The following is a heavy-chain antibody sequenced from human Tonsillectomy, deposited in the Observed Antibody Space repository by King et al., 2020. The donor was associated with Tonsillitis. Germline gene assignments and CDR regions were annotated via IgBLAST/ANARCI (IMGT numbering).Heavy chain of an antibody. V-gene: IGHV1-18*04. J-gene: IGHJ1*01. CDR1: GYTFTSYG. CDR2: ISGYNGNT. CDR3: ARGLGDCSSTSCLLDY. Sequence: QLVQSGAEVKKPGASVKVSCKASGYTFTSYGINWVRQAPGQGLEWMGWISGYNGNTKYGQKFQGRVTMTTDTSTSTAYMELRSLRSDDTAVYFCARGLGDCSSTSCLLDYWGQGPLVTLSS. D-gene: IGHD2-2*01.